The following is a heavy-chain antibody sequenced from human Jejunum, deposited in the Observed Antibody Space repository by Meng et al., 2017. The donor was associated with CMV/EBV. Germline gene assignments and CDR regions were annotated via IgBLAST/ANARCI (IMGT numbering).Heavy chain of an antibody. D-gene: IGHD3-16*01. CDR3: ARDSRGSAYPVFDL. CDR1: GFTFSSSW. CDR2: INSDGSTT. J-gene: IGHJ2*01. Sequence: GFTFSSSWMHWVRQAPGKGLVWVSRINSDGSTTRYADSVKGRFTVSRDNAKNTLYLQMNSLRAEDAALYYCARDSRGSAYPVFDLWGRGTLVTVSS. V-gene: IGHV3-74*01.